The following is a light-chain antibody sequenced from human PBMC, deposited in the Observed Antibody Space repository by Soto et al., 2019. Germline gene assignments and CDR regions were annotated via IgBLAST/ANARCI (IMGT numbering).Light chain of an antibody. CDR1: QSVSRN. CDR3: QQFYNWPRT. V-gene: IGKV3-15*01. CDR2: GAS. Sequence: EIVMTQSPGTLSVSPGERATLSCRASQSVSRNLAWYQQKPGQAPRLLIYGASTRATGIPARFSGSGSETEFTLTISSLQSEDFAVYYCQQFYNWPRTFGQGTKVDIK. J-gene: IGKJ1*01.